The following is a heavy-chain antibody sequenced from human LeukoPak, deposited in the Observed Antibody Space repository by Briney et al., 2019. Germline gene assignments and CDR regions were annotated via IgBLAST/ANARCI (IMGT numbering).Heavy chain of an antibody. V-gene: IGHV1-2*06. CDR3: ARIRFLEGIDY. CDR2: INPNSGGT. Sequence: GASVKVSCKASGYTFTGYYMHWVRQAPGQGLEWMGRINPNSGGTNYAQKFQGRVTMTRDTSISTAYMELSRLRSDDTAVHYCARIRFLEGIDYWGQGTLVTVSS. J-gene: IGHJ4*02. D-gene: IGHD3-3*01. CDR1: GYTFTGYY.